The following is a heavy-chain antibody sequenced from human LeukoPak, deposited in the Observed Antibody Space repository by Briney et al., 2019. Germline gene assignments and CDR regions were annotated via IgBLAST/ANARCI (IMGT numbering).Heavy chain of an antibody. V-gene: IGHV4-4*02. CDR1: GGSISRGYW. CDR3: TRNAAYCLDY. CDR2: ILHTGST. J-gene: IGHJ4*02. Sequence: PSETLSLTCVVSGGSISRGYWWSWVRQPPGKGLEWIGEILHTGSTNYNPSLKSRVIISVDTSKNQFSLKLTSVSAADTAIYYCTRNAAYCLDYWGQGTLVTVSS. D-gene: IGHD1-26*01.